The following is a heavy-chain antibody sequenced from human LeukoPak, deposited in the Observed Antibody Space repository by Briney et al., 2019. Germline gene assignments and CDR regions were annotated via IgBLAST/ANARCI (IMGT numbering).Heavy chain of an antibody. CDR1: GYTFTTYG. V-gene: IGHV7-4-1*02. D-gene: IGHD6-13*01. CDR3: ARRGSSWYKNYYYMDV. Sequence: PWASVKVSCKSSGYTFTTYGISWMRQAPGQSLEWMGWINTHTGNPTYAQGFTGRFVFSLDTSVSTAYLQISSLKAEDTAVYYCARRGSSWYKNYYYMDVWGKGTTVTVSS. CDR2: INTHTGNP. J-gene: IGHJ6*03.